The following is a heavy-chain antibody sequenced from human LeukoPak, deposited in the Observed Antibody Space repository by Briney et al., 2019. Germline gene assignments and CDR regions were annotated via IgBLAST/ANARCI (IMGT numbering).Heavy chain of an antibody. Sequence: GGSLRLSCAASGFTFSSYAMRWVRQAPGKGREWWSAISGSGGSTYYADSVKGRFTISRDNHEKTLYLQMTSLRAEDTAVYYCAKDLTYYYDSSGYSYANWFDPWGQGTLVTVSS. D-gene: IGHD3-22*01. V-gene: IGHV3-23*01. CDR1: GFTFSSYA. CDR3: AKDLTYYYDSSGYSYANWFDP. J-gene: IGHJ5*02. CDR2: ISGSGGST.